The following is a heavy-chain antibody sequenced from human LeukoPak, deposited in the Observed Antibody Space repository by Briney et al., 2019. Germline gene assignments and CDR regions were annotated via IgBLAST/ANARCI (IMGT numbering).Heavy chain of an antibody. Sequence: RGESLKISCKGSGYSFATYWIGWVRQMPGKGLEWMGIIYPGDSDTRYSPSFQGQVTISGDKSISTAYLQWSTLKASDTAMYYCARLHWGNSGRYLDYWGQGTLVTVSS. J-gene: IGHJ4*02. CDR3: ARLHWGNSGRYLDY. CDR1: GYSFATYW. D-gene: IGHD1-26*01. CDR2: IYPGDSDT. V-gene: IGHV5-51*01.